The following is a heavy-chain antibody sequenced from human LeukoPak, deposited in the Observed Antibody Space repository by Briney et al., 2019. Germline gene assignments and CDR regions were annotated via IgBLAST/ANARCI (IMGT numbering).Heavy chain of an antibody. J-gene: IGHJ4*02. Sequence: GRSLRLSCAASGFTFSTYGMHWVRQAPSKGLEWVAVISYDGSKKYYADSVKGRFTISRDNSKNTLYLHMSSLSTEDTAVYYCAKITLVAATPFDYWGQGTLVTVSS. CDR3: AKITLVAATPFDY. D-gene: IGHD2-15*01. CDR1: GFTFSTYG. V-gene: IGHV3-30*18. CDR2: ISYDGSKK.